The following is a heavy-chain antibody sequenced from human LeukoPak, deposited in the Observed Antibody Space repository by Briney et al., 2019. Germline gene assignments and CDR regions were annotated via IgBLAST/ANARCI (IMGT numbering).Heavy chain of an antibody. D-gene: IGHD1-1*01. J-gene: IGHJ5*02. V-gene: IGHV1-8*01. Sequence: GASVKVSCKASGYTFTSYDINWVRQATGQGLEWMGRMNPNSGNTGYAQKFQGRVTMTRNTSISTAYMELSSLRSEDTAVYYCARGVQGPLGDWFDPWGQGTLVTVSS. CDR2: MNPNSGNT. CDR3: ARGVQGPLGDWFDP. CDR1: GYTFTSYD.